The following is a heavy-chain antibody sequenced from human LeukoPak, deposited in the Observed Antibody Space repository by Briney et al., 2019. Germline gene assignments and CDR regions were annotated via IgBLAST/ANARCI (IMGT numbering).Heavy chain of an antibody. CDR1: GGSFSGYY. D-gene: IGHD3-10*01. CDR2: INHSGST. V-gene: IGHV4-34*01. Sequence: SETLSLTCAVYGGSFSGYYWSWIRQPPGKGLEWIGEINHSGSTNYNPSLKSRVTISVDTSKNQFSLKLSSVTAADTAVYYCAKSNGYGLVDIWGQGTMVIVS. CDR3: AKSNGYGLVDI. J-gene: IGHJ3*02.